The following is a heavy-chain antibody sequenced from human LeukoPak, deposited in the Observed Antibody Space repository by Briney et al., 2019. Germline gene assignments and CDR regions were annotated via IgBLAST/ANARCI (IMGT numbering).Heavy chain of an antibody. J-gene: IGHJ3*02. V-gene: IGHV3-15*01. CDR1: GFTFSNAW. CDR2: IKSKTDGGTT. D-gene: IGHD1-7*01. Sequence: GGSLRLSCAAPGFTFSNAWMSWVRQAPGKGLEWVGRIKSKTDGGTTDYAAPVKGRFTISRDDSKNTLYLQMNSLKTEDTAVYYCTTDRELRYDALDIWGQGTMVTVSS. CDR3: TTDRELRYDALDI.